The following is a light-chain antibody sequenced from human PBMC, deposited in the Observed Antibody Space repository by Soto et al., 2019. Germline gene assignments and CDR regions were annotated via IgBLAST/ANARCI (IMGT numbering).Light chain of an antibody. CDR2: NDN. Sequence: QSVLTQPPSVSGTPGQRVTISCSGSFSNIGSSSVNWYQQFPGTAPKLLMYNDNQWPSGVPDRFSGSRSGTSASLAISGLQSEDEADYFCAAWYVSLNGHYAFGTGTKLTVL. CDR1: FSNIGSSS. V-gene: IGLV1-44*01. CDR3: AAWYVSLNGHYA. J-gene: IGLJ1*01.